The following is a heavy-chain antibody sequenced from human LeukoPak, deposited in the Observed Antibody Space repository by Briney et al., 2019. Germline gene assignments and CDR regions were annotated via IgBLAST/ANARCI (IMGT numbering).Heavy chain of an antibody. Sequence: ASVTVSCKASGYIFISYDIHWVRQATGQGLEWMGWMNPNSGNTGYAQKFQGKVTMTRNTSISKAYMELSSLRSEDTAVYYCATSRESNYVWGSYRYPGDYWGQGTLVTVSS. D-gene: IGHD3-16*02. J-gene: IGHJ4*02. CDR1: GYIFISYD. V-gene: IGHV1-8*01. CDR3: ATSRESNYVWGSYRYPGDY. CDR2: MNPNSGNT.